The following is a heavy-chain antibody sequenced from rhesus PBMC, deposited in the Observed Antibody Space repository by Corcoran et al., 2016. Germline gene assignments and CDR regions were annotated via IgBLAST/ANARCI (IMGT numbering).Heavy chain of an antibody. V-gene: IGHV4-173*01. Sequence: QVQLQESGPGLVKPLETLSLTCAVSGGSISSNYWSWIRQPPGKGLEWIGRISGSGGSPHSTPSLKSRGTIATDTSKNQFSLKLSSVTAADTAVYYCAREGSGWYGRFDVWGPGVLVTVSS. CDR3: AREGSGWYGRFDV. J-gene: IGHJ5-1*01. CDR1: GGSISSNY. D-gene: IGHD6-31*01. CDR2: ISGSGGSP.